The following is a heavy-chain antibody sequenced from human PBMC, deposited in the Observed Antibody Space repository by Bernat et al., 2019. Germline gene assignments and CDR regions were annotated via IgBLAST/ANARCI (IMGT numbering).Heavy chain of an antibody. D-gene: IGHD3-16*02. CDR3: ARIVTSFLHEGPANFDY. Sequence: QVQLVQSGSELKKPGASVKVSCKASGYTFTSYAMNWVRQAPGQGLEWMGWINTNTGNPTYAQGFTGRFVFSLDTSVSTAYLQISSLKAEDTAVYYCARIVTSFLHEGPANFDYWGQGTLVTVSS. J-gene: IGHJ4*02. CDR1: GYTFTSYA. CDR2: INTNTGNP. V-gene: IGHV7-4-1*02.